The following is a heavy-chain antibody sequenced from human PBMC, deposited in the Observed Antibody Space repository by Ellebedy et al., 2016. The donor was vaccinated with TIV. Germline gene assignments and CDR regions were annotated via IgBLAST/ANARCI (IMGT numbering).Heavy chain of an antibody. D-gene: IGHD6-19*01. CDR2: IYSTGSTGTA. V-gene: IGHV4-4*07. CDR1: GGSMSSYF. Sequence: MPSETLSLTCTVSGGSMSSYFWSWIPQPAGKFLEWIGRIYSTGSTGTANYNPALKSRVTMSVDTYKNQFSLKFRAVTAADTALYFWARDGSHSGGWYCDYWGQGTQVTVSS. CDR3: ARDGSHSGGWYCDY. J-gene: IGHJ4*02.